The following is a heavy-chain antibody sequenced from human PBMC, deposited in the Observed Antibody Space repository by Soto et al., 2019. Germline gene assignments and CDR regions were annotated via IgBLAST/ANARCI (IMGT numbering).Heavy chain of an antibody. Sequence: PSETLSLTCTVSVGAIISDYWSLIRQPSGKGLEWIGRIYTSGSTNYNPSLKSRVTMSVDTSKNQFSLKLSSVTAADTAVYYCAREHDSSPWYPPGMEVWGQGTTISVSS. CDR2: IYTSGST. V-gene: IGHV4-4*07. D-gene: IGHD6-19*01. J-gene: IGHJ6*02. CDR3: AREHDSSPWYPPGMEV. CDR1: VGAIISDY.